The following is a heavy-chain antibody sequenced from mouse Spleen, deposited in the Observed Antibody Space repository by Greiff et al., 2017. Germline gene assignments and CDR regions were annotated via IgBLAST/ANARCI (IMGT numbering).Heavy chain of an antibody. CDR1: GFTFSSYA. Sequence: EVQLVESGGGLVKPGGSLKLSCAASGFTFSSYAMSWVRQTPEKRLEWVATISSGGSYTYYPDSVKGRFTISRDNAKNTLYLQMSSLRSEDTAMYYCARRGYYGSSPYFDVWGAGTTVTVSS. CDR3: ARRGYYGSSPYFDV. CDR2: ISSGGSYT. D-gene: IGHD1-1*01. V-gene: IGHV5-9-3*01. J-gene: IGHJ1*01.